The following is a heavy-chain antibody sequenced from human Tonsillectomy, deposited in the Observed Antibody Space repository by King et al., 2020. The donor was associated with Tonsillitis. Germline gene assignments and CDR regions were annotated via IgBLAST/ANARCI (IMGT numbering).Heavy chain of an antibody. CDR2: ISDDGINK. J-gene: IGHJ6*02. CDR3: ARRMKMTTLTTYGMDV. D-gene: IGHD4-17*01. Sequence: VQLVESGGGVVQPGRSLSLSCAASGFNFSDYAMHWVRQAPGKGLEWVAVISDDGINKYYADSGKGRFTISRDNSKNTLYLQMNSLRAEDTAVYYCARRMKMTTLTTYGMDVWGQGTTVTVSS. V-gene: IGHV3-30-3*01. CDR1: GFNFSDYA.